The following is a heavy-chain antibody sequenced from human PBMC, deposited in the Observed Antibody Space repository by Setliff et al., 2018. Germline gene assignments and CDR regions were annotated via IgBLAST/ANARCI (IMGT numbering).Heavy chain of an antibody. J-gene: IGHJ1*01. D-gene: IGHD2-21*02. CDR1: GYTFNIYP. CDR3: ATTLEGCGDDCWTIKH. CDR2: INTGSGVA. V-gene: IGHV1-3*04. Sequence: VKVSCKASGYTFNIYPMHWVRQAPGQRPEWMGWINTGSGVARYSHNFQGRVTFTRDTSATTAYMDLSSLTSEDTAVYYCATTLEGCGDDCWTIKHWGQGTLVTVSS.